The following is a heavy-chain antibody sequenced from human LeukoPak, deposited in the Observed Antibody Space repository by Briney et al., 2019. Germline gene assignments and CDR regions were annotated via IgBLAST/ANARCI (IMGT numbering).Heavy chain of an antibody. CDR1: GGSFSGYY. CDR3: ARDQYYYDRSGYYAFDI. CDR2: INHSGCT. D-gene: IGHD3-22*01. Sequence: SETLSLTCAVYGGSFSGYYWSWIRQPPGKGLEWIGEINHSGCTNYNPSLKSRVTISVDTSKNQFSLKLSSVTAADTAVYYCARDQYYYDRSGYYAFDIWGQGTMVTVSS. J-gene: IGHJ3*02. V-gene: IGHV4-34*01.